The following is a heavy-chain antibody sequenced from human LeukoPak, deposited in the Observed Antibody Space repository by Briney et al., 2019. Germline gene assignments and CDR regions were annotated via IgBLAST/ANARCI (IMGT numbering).Heavy chain of an antibody. CDR3: ARDQKGEFHFDY. CDR2: INPNSGGT. J-gene: IGHJ4*02. Sequence: ASVKVCCTASGYNLTGYYMHWVRQATGQGLEWMGWINPNSGGTNYAQKFQGRVTMTRDTSISTAYMELSRLRSDDTAVYYCARDQKGEFHFDYWGQGTLVTVSS. CDR1: GYNLTGYY. D-gene: IGHD3-16*01. V-gene: IGHV1-2*02.